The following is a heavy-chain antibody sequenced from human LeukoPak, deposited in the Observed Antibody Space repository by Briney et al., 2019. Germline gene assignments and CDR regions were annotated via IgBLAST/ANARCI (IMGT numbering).Heavy chain of an antibody. Sequence: SETLSLTCTVSGGSISSYYWIWIRQPAGKGLEWIGRIYTSGSTNYNPSLKSRVTMSVDTSKNQFSLKLSSVTAADTAVYYCARVRGSIAASNFDYWGQGTLVTVSS. CDR3: ARVRGSIAASNFDY. J-gene: IGHJ4*02. CDR1: GGSISSYY. D-gene: IGHD6-6*01. CDR2: IYTSGST. V-gene: IGHV4-4*07.